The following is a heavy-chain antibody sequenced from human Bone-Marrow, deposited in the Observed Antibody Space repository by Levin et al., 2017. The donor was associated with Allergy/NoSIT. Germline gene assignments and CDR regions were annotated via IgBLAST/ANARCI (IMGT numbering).Heavy chain of an antibody. Sequence: SQTLSLTCTVSGGSVSSSSYYWSWIRQPPGKGLEWIGCISYSGTTNYNPSLKSRVTISVDTSKDQFSLDLSSVTAADTAVYYCARSHDSTGYFNWGQGTLVTVSS. CDR3: ARSHDSTGYFN. D-gene: IGHD3-22*01. V-gene: IGHV4-61*01. CDR1: GGSVSSSSYY. CDR2: ISYSGTT. J-gene: IGHJ4*02.